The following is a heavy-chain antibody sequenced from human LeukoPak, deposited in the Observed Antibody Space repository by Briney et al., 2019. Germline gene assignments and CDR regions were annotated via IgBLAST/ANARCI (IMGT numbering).Heavy chain of an antibody. D-gene: IGHD6-13*01. CDR1: GFSLSNYL. CDR3: ARVGFWGSSRYYPDC. J-gene: IGHJ4*02. V-gene: IGHV3-7*04. Sequence: PGESLRLSCAAAGFSLSNYLMTWVRRAPGKRLEWVANIGHGGSEKYYVDPVKGLFTISRDNAKNTQHLQMSSLRVEATAVYYCARVGFWGSSRYYPDCWGQGTLVTVSS. CDR2: IGHGGSEK.